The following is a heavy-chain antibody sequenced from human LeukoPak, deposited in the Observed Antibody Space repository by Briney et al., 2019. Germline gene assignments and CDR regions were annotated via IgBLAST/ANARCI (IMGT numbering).Heavy chain of an antibody. Sequence: PSETLSLTCTVSGGSISSYYWSWIRQPAGKGLEWIGRIYTSGSTNYNPSLKSRVTMSVDTSKNQFSLKLSSVTAADTAVYYCARDSRRGYSGYDYTYWGQGTLVTVSS. D-gene: IGHD5-12*01. J-gene: IGHJ4*02. CDR1: GGSISSYY. CDR2: IYTSGST. CDR3: ARDSRRGYSGYDYTY. V-gene: IGHV4-4*07.